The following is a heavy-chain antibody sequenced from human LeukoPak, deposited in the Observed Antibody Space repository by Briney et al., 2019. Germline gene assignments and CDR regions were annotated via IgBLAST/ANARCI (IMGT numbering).Heavy chain of an antibody. D-gene: IGHD3-10*01. J-gene: IGHJ6*02. CDR2: IKSKTDGGTT. Sequence: TTGGSLRLSCAASGFTFSNAWMSWVRQAPGKGLEWVARIKSKTDGGTTDYAAPVKGRFTISRDDSKNTLNLQMNSLKTEDTAVYYCTTDPPPSLYYYGLVGYYDMDVWGQGTTSPSP. V-gene: IGHV3-15*01. CDR3: TTDPPPSLYYYGLVGYYDMDV. CDR1: GFTFSNAW.